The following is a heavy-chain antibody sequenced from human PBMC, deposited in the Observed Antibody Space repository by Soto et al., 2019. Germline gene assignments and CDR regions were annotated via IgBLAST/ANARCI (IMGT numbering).Heavy chain of an antibody. CDR1: GFTVSSNY. Sequence: GGSLRLSCAASGFTVSSNYMSWVRQAPGKGLEWVSVIYSGGSTYYADSVKGRFTISRDNSKNTLYLQMNSLRAEDTAVYYCASGWIGGSGYEDYWGQGTLVTVSS. CDR2: IYSGGST. J-gene: IGHJ4*02. D-gene: IGHD5-12*01. V-gene: IGHV3-66*01. CDR3: ASGWIGGSGYEDY.